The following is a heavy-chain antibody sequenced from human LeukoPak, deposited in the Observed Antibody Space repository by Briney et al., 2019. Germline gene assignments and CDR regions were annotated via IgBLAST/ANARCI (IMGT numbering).Heavy chain of an antibody. Sequence: GGSLRLSCAASGFTFRSYGRHWVRQAPGKGLEWVAVIRFDGTSQYYADSVKGRFTISRDNSKNTLSLQMNSLRAEDTAVYYCARGGYTYGFFDYWGQGTLVTVSS. J-gene: IGHJ4*02. CDR2: IRFDGTSQ. D-gene: IGHD5-18*01. CDR3: ARGGYTYGFFDY. CDR1: GFTFRSYG. V-gene: IGHV3-33*01.